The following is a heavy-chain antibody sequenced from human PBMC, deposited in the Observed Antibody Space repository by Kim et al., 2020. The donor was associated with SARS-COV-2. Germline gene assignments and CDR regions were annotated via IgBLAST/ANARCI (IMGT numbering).Heavy chain of an antibody. CDR2: IYYSGST. CDR3: ARNASVAIWTLFDN. Sequence: SETLSLTFTVSGGSISSYYCSWIRQPPGKGLEWIGYIYYSGSTNYNPSLKSRVTISVDTSKNQFSLNLSSVTAADTAVYYCARNASVAIWTLFDNCVQGT. CDR1: GGSISSYY. V-gene: IGHV4-59*08. D-gene: IGHD5-12*01. J-gene: IGHJ4*02.